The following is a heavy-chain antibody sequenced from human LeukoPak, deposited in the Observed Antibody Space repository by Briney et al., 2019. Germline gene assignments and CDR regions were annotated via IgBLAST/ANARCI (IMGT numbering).Heavy chain of an antibody. J-gene: IGHJ5*02. Sequence: SETLSLTCTVSGGSITSPYWSWIRQSPGKGLEWMGYIHYTGSTNYNPSLKSRVTMLIDTSKNQFSLKLSSVTAADTAVYYCARGRYSAGDNWFDPWGQGTLVTVSS. D-gene: IGHD3-9*01. V-gene: IGHV4-59*11. CDR2: IHYTGST. CDR1: GGSITSPY. CDR3: ARGRYSAGDNWFDP.